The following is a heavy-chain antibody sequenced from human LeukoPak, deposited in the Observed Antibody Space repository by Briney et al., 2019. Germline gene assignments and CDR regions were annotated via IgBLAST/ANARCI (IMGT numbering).Heavy chain of an antibody. CDR3: ARGGRGYCSGGSCYYPSYWFDP. D-gene: IGHD2-15*01. CDR2: INHSGST. V-gene: IGHV4-34*01. CDR1: GGSFSGYY. J-gene: IGHJ5*02. Sequence: PSETLSLTCAVYGGSFSGYYWSWIRQPPGKGLEWIGEINHSGSTNYNPSLTSRVTISVDTSKNQFSLKLSSVTAADTAVYYCARGGRGYCSGGSCYYPSYWFDPWGQGTLVTVSS.